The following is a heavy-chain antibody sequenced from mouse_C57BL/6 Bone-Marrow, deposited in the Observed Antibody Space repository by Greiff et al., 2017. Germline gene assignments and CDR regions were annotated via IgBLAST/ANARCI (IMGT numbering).Heavy chain of an antibody. Sequence: EVKLVESGGGLVQPKGSLKLSCAASGFSFNTYAMNWVRQAPGKGLEWVARIRSKSNNYATYYADSVKDRFTISRDDSESMLYLQMNNLKTEDTAMYCCVRLGPWFAYGGQGTLVTVSA. V-gene: IGHV10-1*01. CDR1: GFSFNTYA. J-gene: IGHJ3*01. CDR3: VRLGPWFAY. CDR2: IRSKSNNYAT.